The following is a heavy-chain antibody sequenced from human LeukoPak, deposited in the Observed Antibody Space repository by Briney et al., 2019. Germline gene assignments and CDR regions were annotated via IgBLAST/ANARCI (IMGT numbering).Heavy chain of an antibody. V-gene: IGHV4-34*01. D-gene: IGHD1-26*01. CDR1: GGSFSGYY. J-gene: IGHJ4*02. CDR3: ARHQMGATKGYVY. CDR2: INHSGST. Sequence: SETLSLTCAVYGGSFSGYYWSWIRQPPGKGLEGIGEINHSGSTNHHPSLKSRVTISVDTSKNQFSLKLSPVTAADTAVYYCARHQMGATKGYVYWGQGTLVTVSS.